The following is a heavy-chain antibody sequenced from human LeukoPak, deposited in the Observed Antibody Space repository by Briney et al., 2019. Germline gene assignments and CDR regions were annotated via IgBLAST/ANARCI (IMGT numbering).Heavy chain of an antibody. CDR3: ATHVHGVGAADRYNWFDT. J-gene: IGHJ5*02. V-gene: IGHV4-39*01. CDR1: GGSFSSRTSY. CDR2: ISYSGSP. D-gene: IGHD3-16*01. Sequence: PSETLSLTCTVSGGSFSSRTSYWAWIRQPPGKGLEWIGSISYSGSPYYSPSLKSRLTVSVDTSKIQFSLRLRSVTAADTAVYYCATHVHGVGAADRYNWFDTWGQGTLVTVSS.